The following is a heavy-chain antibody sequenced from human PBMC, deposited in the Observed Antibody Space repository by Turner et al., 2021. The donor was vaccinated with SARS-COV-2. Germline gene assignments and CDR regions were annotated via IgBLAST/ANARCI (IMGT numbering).Heavy chain of an antibody. J-gene: IGHJ5*02. Sequence: EVQLLESGGGLVHPGGSLSLPCSASVFILCSYGMSWVRQAPGKGLEWVSVISGSGDTTYYADSVEGRFTISRDNSKKTLYLQMSSLRAEDTAVYYCAKDRIVGATMGASRAWGQGTLVTVSS. CDR2: ISGSGDTT. V-gene: IGHV3-23*01. CDR3: AKDRIVGATMGASRA. D-gene: IGHD1-26*01. CDR1: VFILCSYG.